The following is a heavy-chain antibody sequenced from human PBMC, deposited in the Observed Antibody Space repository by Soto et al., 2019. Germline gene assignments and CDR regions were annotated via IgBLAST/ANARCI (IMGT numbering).Heavy chain of an antibody. V-gene: IGHV6-1*01. CDR3: TGITCFRGMDV. D-gene: IGHD3-10*01. J-gene: IGHJ6*02. CDR2: TYYESKWNN. Sequence: SQTLSHPCVISGDSVSSNSACWNLIRQSASRGLEWLGRTYYESKWNNDYALSVKSRITVNLDTTQNQFSLHLYSVTPEDTAVYAFTGITCFRGMDVWGQGTPVTVYS. CDR1: GDSVSSNSAC.